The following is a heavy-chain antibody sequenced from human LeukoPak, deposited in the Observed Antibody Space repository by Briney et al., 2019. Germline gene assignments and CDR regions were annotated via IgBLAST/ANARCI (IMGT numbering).Heavy chain of an antibody. J-gene: IGHJ6*03. CDR1: GYTFTSYD. V-gene: IGHV1-8*01. Sequence: ASVKVSCKASGYTFTSYDINWVRQATGQGLEWMGWMNPNSGNTGYAQKFQGRVTMTRNTSISTAYMELSSLTSEDTAVYYCARRTAAGNHYYYYMDVWGKGTTVTVSS. CDR3: ARRTAAGNHYYYYMDV. D-gene: IGHD6-13*01. CDR2: MNPNSGNT.